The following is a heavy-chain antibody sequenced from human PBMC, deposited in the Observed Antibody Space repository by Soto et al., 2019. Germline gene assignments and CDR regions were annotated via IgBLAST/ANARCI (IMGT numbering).Heavy chain of an antibody. D-gene: IGHD4-4*01. V-gene: IGHV3-21*01. Sequence: PILSFSASVFIFSTYSMHWVRQAPGKGLEWVSSISGSLGYVHYADSVKGRFAVSRDNIGTSLYLQMNSLRAEDTAVYYCAREGVHNYNEYNLDNWGLGTLVTVSS. CDR3: AREGVHNYNEYNLDN. CDR1: VFIFSTYS. J-gene: IGHJ4*02. CDR2: ISGSLGYV.